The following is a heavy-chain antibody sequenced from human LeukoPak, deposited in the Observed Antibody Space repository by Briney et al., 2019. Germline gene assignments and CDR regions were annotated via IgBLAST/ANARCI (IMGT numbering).Heavy chain of an antibody. CDR3: ARDAKREFLDY. CDR2: IHYSGST. J-gene: IGHJ4*02. D-gene: IGHD4/OR15-4a*01. Sequence: SETLSLTCTVSGASIGSGGYYWTWIRQHPGKGLEWIGYIHYSGSTYYNPSLKSLKSRVTISVDTSKSQFSLKLSSVTAADTAVYYCARDAKREFLDYWGQGTLVIVSS. CDR1: GASIGSGGYY. V-gene: IGHV4-31*03.